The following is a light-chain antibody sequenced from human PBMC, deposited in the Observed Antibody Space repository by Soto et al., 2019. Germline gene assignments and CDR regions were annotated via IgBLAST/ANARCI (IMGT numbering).Light chain of an antibody. Sequence: QSVLTQPASVSGSPGQAITISCTGSSNDVGGFNYVSWYQQHPGKAPKLMIYEVRNRPSGVSSRFSGSKSGNTASLTISGLQAEDEAHYYCSSYTSTNTVVFGGGTKVTVL. V-gene: IGLV2-14*01. CDR2: EVR. J-gene: IGLJ3*02. CDR1: SNDVGGFNY. CDR3: SSYTSTNTVV.